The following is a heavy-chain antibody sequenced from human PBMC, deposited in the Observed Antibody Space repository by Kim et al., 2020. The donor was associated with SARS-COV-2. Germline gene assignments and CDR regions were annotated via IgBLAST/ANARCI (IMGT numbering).Heavy chain of an antibody. Sequence: SVKVSCKASGFTFTSSAMQWVRQARGQRLEWIGWIVVGSGNTNYAQKFQERVTITRDMSTSTAYMELSSLRSEDTAVYYCAALVGATKGGYYFDYWGQGTLVTVSS. CDR3: AALVGATKGGYYFDY. J-gene: IGHJ4*02. D-gene: IGHD1-26*01. CDR2: IVVGSGNT. V-gene: IGHV1-58*02. CDR1: GFTFTSSA.